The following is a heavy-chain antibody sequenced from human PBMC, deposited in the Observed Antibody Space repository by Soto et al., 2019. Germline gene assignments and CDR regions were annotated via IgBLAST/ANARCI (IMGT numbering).Heavy chain of an antibody. J-gene: IGHJ4*02. Sequence: ASVKVSCKASGYTFTHFGLDWVRQAPGQGLEWVGWISTYNGQTKYAQKFQARVTLTTDTFTATAYMELRGLRSDDTAVYYCARDRYNDFWSGYRYDYWGPGTLVTVSS. V-gene: IGHV1-18*01. CDR2: ISTYNGQT. CDR3: ARDRYNDFWSGYRYDY. D-gene: IGHD3-3*01. CDR1: GYTFTHFG.